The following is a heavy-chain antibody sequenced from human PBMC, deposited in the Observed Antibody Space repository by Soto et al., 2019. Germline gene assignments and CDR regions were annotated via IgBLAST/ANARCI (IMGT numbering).Heavy chain of an antibody. CDR2: ISSTSAYI. J-gene: IGHJ2*01. V-gene: IGHV3-21*02. D-gene: IGHD1-26*01. CDR3: AREASGADAWYFDL. CDR1: GFNFGSYS. Sequence: EVQVVESGGGLVRPGGSLRLSCVASGFNFGSYSINWVRQAPGKGLEWVSSISSTSAYIYYADSVKGRFTVSRDNAKKSLDLRMNSLRAEDTAVYFCAREASGADAWYFDLWGRGTLVAVSS.